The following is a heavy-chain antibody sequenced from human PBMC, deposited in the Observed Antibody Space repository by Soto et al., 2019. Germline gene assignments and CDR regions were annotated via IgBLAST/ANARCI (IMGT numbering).Heavy chain of an antibody. CDR1: GYTFTGYY. CDR2: INPNSGGT. CDR3: ARKLGYSSSWYFFDY. Sequence: GASVKVSCKASGYTFTGYYMHWVRQAPGQGLEWMGWINPNSGGTNYAQKFQGRVTMTRDTSISTAYMELSRLRSDDTAVYYCARKLGYSSSWYFFDYWGQGTLVTVSS. D-gene: IGHD6-13*01. V-gene: IGHV1-2*02. J-gene: IGHJ4*02.